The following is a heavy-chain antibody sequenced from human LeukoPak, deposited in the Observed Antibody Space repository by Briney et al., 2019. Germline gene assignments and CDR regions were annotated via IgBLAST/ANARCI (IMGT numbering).Heavy chain of an antibody. CDR1: GGSFSGYY. CDR3: ARVWARDCSSTSCYRYYYYYYMDV. J-gene: IGHJ6*03. CDR2: INHSGST. V-gene: IGHV4-34*01. Sequence: KPSETLSLTCAVYGGSFSGYYWSWIRQPPGKGLEWIGEINHSGSTNYNPSLKSRVTISVDTSKNQFSPKLSSVTAADTAVYYCARVWARDCSSTSCYRYYYYYYMDVWGKGTTVTVSS. D-gene: IGHD2-2*02.